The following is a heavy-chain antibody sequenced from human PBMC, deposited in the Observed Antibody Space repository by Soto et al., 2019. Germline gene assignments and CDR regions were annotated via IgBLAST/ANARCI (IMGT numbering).Heavy chain of an antibody. D-gene: IGHD5-18*01. V-gene: IGHV1-69*06. J-gene: IGHJ6*02. CDR1: GGTFSDFA. CDR3: GRGRIPFPLGKNSFNGMDV. CDR2: IVPRFGSP. Sequence: QVQLVQSGAEMRKPGSSLRVSCKASGGTFSDFAFSWVRQAPGQGLEWMGGIVPRFGSPNYAQKFGGRVTITAETFNKTGFMEVSRLRFGGPARLFCGRGRIPFPLGKNSFNGMDVWGQGTTITVSS.